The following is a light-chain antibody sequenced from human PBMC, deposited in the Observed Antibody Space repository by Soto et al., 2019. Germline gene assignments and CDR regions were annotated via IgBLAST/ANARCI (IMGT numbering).Light chain of an antibody. CDR1: SSDVGGYNY. CDR2: DVS. V-gene: IGLV2-11*01. J-gene: IGLJ1*01. Sequence: QSALTQPRSVSGSPGQSVTISCTGTSSDVGGYNYVSWYQQHPGKAPKLMIYDVSKRPSGVPDRFSGSKSGNTVSLTISGLQAEDEADYYCCSYAGSYFYVFGTGTKLTVL. CDR3: CSYAGSYFYV.